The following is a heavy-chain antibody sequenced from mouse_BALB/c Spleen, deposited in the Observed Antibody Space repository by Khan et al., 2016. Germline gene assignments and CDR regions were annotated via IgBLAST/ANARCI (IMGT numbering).Heavy chain of an antibody. CDR1: GYSITSDYA. CDR3: ARDYYGMSYWYCDV. V-gene: IGHV3-2*02. D-gene: IGHD1-1*01. J-gene: IGHJ1*01. Sequence: EVQLQESGPGLVKPSQSLSLTCTVTGYSITSDYAWNWIRQFPGNTLEWMGYISYSGSTSYNPSLKSRISITRATSKNQFFLQLNSVTTEDTATYYWARDYYGMSYWYCDVWGAGTTVTVSS. CDR2: ISYSGST.